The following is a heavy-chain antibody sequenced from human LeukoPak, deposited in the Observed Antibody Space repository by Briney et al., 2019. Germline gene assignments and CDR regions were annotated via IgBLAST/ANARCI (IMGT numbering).Heavy chain of an antibody. J-gene: IGHJ4*02. Sequence: ASVKVSCKASGYTFTSYDINWVRQATGQGLEWMGWMNPNSGNTGFAQKFQGRVTMTRNTSISTAYMELSSLRSEDTAVYYCARGELYDYVWGSYPPSYWGQGTLVTVSS. D-gene: IGHD3-16*02. CDR1: GYTFTSYD. CDR2: MNPNSGNT. CDR3: ARGELYDYVWGSYPPSY. V-gene: IGHV1-8*01.